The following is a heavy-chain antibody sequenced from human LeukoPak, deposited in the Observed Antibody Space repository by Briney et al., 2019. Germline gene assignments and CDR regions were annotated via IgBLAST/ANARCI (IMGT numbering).Heavy chain of an antibody. Sequence: SETLSLTCAVYGGSFSGYDWSWIRQPPGKGLEWIGEINHSGSTNYNPSLKRRVTISVDTSKNQLSPKLSSVTAADTDVYYCPSNQLDIVVVPAAHFDYWGQGPLVTVSS. V-gene: IGHV4-34*01. J-gene: IGHJ4*02. CDR3: PSNQLDIVVVPAAHFDY. CDR1: GGSFSGYD. CDR2: INHSGST. D-gene: IGHD2-2*03.